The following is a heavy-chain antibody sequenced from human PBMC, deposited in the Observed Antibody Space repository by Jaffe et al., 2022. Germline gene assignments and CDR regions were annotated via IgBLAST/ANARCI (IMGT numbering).Heavy chain of an antibody. Sequence: EVQLVESGGGLVKPGGSLRLSCAASGFTFSNAWMSWVRQAPGKGLEWVGRIKSKTDGGTTDYAAPVKGRFTISRDDSKNTLYLQMNSLKTEDTAVYYCTTLSLRYDFWSGSRYYYMDVWGKGTTVTVSS. CDR2: IKSKTDGGTT. CDR1: GFTFSNAW. D-gene: IGHD3-3*01. V-gene: IGHV3-15*01. CDR3: TTLSLRYDFWSGSRYYYMDV. J-gene: IGHJ6*03.